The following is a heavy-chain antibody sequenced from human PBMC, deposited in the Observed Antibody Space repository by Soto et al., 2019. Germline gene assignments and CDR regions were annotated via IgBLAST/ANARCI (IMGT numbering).Heavy chain of an antibody. Sequence: SVKVSCKASGGTFSSNTITWVRQAPGQGLEWMGGITPMFGTPNYAQKFRGRVTITADESTSTAYMELSSLRSEDTAMYFCARDGTLYDSRAYYYLYWGQGTLVTVSS. CDR2: ITPMFGTP. D-gene: IGHD3-22*01. CDR1: GGTFSSNT. V-gene: IGHV1-69*13. CDR3: ARDGTLYDSRAYYYLY. J-gene: IGHJ4*02.